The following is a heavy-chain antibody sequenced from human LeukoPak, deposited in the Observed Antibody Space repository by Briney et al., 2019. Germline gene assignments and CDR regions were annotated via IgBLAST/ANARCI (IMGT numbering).Heavy chain of an antibody. CDR2: ISSSGSSI. J-gene: IGHJ4*02. CDR1: GFTFSSYE. V-gene: IGHV3-48*03. CDR3: ARAGSALPCFDY. Sequence: PGGSLRLSCAASGFTFSSYEMNWVRQAPGKGLECVSYISSSGSSIYYADSVKGRFTISRDNAKNSLYLRMNSLRAEDTAVYYCARAGSALPCFDYWGQGTLVTVSS. D-gene: IGHD6-19*01.